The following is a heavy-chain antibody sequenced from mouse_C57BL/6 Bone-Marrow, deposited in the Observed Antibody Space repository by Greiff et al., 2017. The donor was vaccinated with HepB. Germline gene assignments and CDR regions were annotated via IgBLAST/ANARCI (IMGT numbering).Heavy chain of an antibody. D-gene: IGHD2-5*01. CDR3: ARGDSNYWYFDV. V-gene: IGHV5-4*01. CDR2: ISDGGSYT. CDR1: GFTFSSYA. Sequence: EVQGVESGGGLVKPGGSLKLSCAASGFTFSSYAMSWVRQTPEKRLEWVATISDGGSYTYYPDNVKGRFTISRDNAKNNLYLQMSHLKSEDTAMYYCARGDSNYWYFDVWGTGTTVTVSS. J-gene: IGHJ1*03.